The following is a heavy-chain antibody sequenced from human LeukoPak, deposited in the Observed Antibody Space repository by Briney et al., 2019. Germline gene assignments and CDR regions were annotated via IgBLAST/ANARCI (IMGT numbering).Heavy chain of an antibody. D-gene: IGHD6-19*01. CDR2: IYPGDSDT. CDR3: ARSWVAGYGTVLDY. CDR1: GFSFTNYW. Sequence: GESLKISCKGSGFSFTNYWIGWVRQMPGKGLEWMGIIYPGDSDTRYSPSFQGQVTISVDKYISTAYLQWSSLKASDTAMYYCARSWVAGYGTVLDYWGQGTLVSASS. V-gene: IGHV5-51*01. J-gene: IGHJ4*02.